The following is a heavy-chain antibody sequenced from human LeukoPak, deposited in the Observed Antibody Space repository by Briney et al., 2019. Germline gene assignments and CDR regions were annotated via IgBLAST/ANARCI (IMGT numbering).Heavy chain of an antibody. Sequence: ASVKVSCKASGYTFTGYYMHWVRQAPGQGLEWMGRINPNSGGTNYAQKFQGRVTMTRDTSISTAYMELSRLRSDDTAVYYCARDYIVYCSGGSCYHYYYYYMDVWGKGTTVTVSS. CDR2: INPNSGGT. J-gene: IGHJ6*03. CDR3: ARDYIVYCSGGSCYHYYYYYMDV. CDR1: GYTFTGYY. V-gene: IGHV1-2*06. D-gene: IGHD2-15*01.